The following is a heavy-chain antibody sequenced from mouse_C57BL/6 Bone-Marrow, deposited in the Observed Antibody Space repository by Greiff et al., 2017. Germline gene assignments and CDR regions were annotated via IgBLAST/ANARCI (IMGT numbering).Heavy chain of an antibody. V-gene: IGHV1-5*01. CDR3: TRRDHYYGSYFDY. Sequence: VQLQQSGTVLARPGASVKMSCKTSGYTFTSYWMHWVKQRPGQGLEWIGAIYPGNSDTSYNQKFKGKGKLTAVTSASTAYMELSSLTNEDSAVYYCTRRDHYYGSYFDYWGQGTTLTVSS. CDR2: IYPGNSDT. CDR1: GYTFTSYW. J-gene: IGHJ2*01. D-gene: IGHD1-1*01.